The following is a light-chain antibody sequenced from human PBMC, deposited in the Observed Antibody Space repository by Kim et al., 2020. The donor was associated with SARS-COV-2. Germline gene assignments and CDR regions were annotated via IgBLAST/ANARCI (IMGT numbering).Light chain of an antibody. V-gene: IGLV2-8*01. Sequence: GQSVTLACTGTSSDVGGYNYVSWYQQHPGKVPKLIIYEVNDRPSGVSDRFSGSKSGNTASLTISGLQADDEADYYCSSYTDTNNLIFGGGTRLTVL. CDR1: SSDVGGYNY. J-gene: IGLJ2*01. CDR3: SSYTDTNNLI. CDR2: EVN.